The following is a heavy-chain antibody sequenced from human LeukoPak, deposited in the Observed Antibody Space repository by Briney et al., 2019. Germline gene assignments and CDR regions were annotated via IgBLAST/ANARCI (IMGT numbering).Heavy chain of an antibody. Sequence: SETLSLTCAVYGGSFSGYYWSWIRQPPGKGLEWIGEINHSGSTNYNPSLRSRVTISVDTSKNQFSLKLSSVTAADTAVYYCARGLGTWGQGALVTVSS. D-gene: IGHD7-27*01. CDR2: INHSGST. CDR1: GGSFSGYY. J-gene: IGHJ5*02. V-gene: IGHV4-34*01. CDR3: ARGLGT.